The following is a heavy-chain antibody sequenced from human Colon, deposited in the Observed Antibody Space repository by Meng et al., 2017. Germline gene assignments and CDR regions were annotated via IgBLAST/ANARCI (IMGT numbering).Heavy chain of an antibody. J-gene: IGHJ4*01. CDR3: AKQRGVTTVRGIDD. Sequence: GESLKISCAASGFSFGNYAMSWVRQAPGKGLEWISSISVNGRSTYYADSVKGRFTISRDISDKTVYLEMNSLRAGDTAIYYCAKQRGVTTVRGIDDWDQGVLVTVSS. CDR1: GFSFGNYA. CDR2: ISVNGRST. V-gene: IGHV3-23*01. D-gene: IGHD3-10*01.